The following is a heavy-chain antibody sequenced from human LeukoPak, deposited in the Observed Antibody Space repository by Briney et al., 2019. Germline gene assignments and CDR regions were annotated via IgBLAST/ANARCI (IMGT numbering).Heavy chain of an antibody. D-gene: IGHD3-9*01. CDR1: GGSISSGGYY. J-gene: IGHJ3*02. Sequence: SETLSLTCTVSGGSISSGGYYWSWIRQHPGKGLEWIGYIYYSGSTYYNPSLKSRVTISVDTSKNQFSLKLSSVTAADTAVYYCASGNHLRYFDHDAFDIWGQGTMVTVSS. V-gene: IGHV4-31*03. CDR2: IYYSGST. CDR3: ASGNHLRYFDHDAFDI.